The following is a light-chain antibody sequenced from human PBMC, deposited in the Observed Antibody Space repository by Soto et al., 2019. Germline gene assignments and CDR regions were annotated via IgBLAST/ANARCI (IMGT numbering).Light chain of an antibody. CDR3: CSYAGSYTVV. Sequence: QSALTPPRSVSGSPGQSVTISCTGTSSDVGGYNYVSWYQQHPGKAPKLMIYDVNKRPSGVPDRFSGSKSGNTASLTISGLQAEDEADYYCCSYAGSYTVVFGGGTKVTVL. V-gene: IGLV2-11*01. CDR1: SSDVGGYNY. J-gene: IGLJ2*01. CDR2: DVN.